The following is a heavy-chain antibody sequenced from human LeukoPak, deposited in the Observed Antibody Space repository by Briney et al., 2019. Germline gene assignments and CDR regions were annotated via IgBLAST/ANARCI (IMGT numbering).Heavy chain of an antibody. CDR3: AREESDYYYGMDV. CDR1: GGSISSYY. J-gene: IGHJ6*02. Sequence: MSSETLSLTCAVSGGSISSYYWSWIRQPPGKGLEWIGYIYYSGSTNYNPSLKSRVTISVDTSKNQFSLKLSSVTAADTAVYYCAREESDYYYGMDVWGQGTTVTVSS. V-gene: IGHV4-59*01. CDR2: IYYSGST.